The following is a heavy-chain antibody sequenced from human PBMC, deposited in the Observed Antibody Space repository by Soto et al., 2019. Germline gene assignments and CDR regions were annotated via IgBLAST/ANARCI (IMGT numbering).Heavy chain of an antibody. CDR1: GGSISSYY. CDR3: ARVRDHPIFDSSAYVDY. V-gene: IGHV4-4*07. J-gene: IGHJ4*02. D-gene: IGHD3-22*01. CDR2: IYTSGSP. Sequence: ASETLSLTCTVSGGSISSYYWSWIRQPAGKGLEWIGRIYTSGSPHFNPSLRSRGTISVDTSENQFSLKLSSVTAADSAVYYCARVRDHPIFDSSAYVDYWGQGTLVTVSS.